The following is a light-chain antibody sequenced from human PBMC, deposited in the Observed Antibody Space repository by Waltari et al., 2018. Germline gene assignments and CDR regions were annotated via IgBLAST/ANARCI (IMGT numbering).Light chain of an antibody. CDR2: EDI. Sequence: KFMLTQPHSVSESPGKTVTISCTRSGGSIASNYGQWYRQRPGSAPTTVIYEDILKPSGVPDRFSGSIDYSSNSASLTISGLKTEDEADYYCQSYDGSNAWVFGGGTKLTVL. CDR3: QSYDGSNAWV. V-gene: IGLV6-57*03. CDR1: GGSIASNY. J-gene: IGLJ3*02.